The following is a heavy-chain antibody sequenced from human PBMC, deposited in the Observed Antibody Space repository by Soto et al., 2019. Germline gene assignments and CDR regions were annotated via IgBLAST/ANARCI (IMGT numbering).Heavy chain of an antibody. CDR3: AKIGIPDYYDSSGYGY. CDR2: ISYDGSNK. Sequence: QVQLVESGGGVVQPGRSLRLSCAASGFTFSSYGMHWVRQAPGKGLEWVAAISYDGSNKYYADSVKGRFTISRDNSKNTLYLQMNSLRAEDTAVYYCAKIGIPDYYDSSGYGYWGQGTLVTVSS. V-gene: IGHV3-30*18. J-gene: IGHJ4*02. D-gene: IGHD3-22*01. CDR1: GFTFSSYG.